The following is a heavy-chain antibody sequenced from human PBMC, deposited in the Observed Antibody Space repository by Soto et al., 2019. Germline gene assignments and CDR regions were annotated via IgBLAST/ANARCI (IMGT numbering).Heavy chain of an antibody. Sequence: QVQLQESGPGLVKPAGTLSLTCAVSGGSISSSNWWSWVRQPPGKGLEWIGEIYHTGSTNYNPSLKSRVTLSVDKSKNQFSLNLSSVTAADTAVYYCARGLAAAGRTWAFDYWGQGTLVTVSS. D-gene: IGHD6-13*01. V-gene: IGHV4-4*02. J-gene: IGHJ4*02. CDR3: ARGLAAAGRTWAFDY. CDR1: GGSISSSNW. CDR2: IYHTGST.